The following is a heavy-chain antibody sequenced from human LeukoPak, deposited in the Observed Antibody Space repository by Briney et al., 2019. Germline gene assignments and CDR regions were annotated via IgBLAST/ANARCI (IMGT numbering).Heavy chain of an antibody. CDR2: ISYDGSNK. D-gene: IGHD3-22*01. CDR1: GFTFSSYG. CDR3: ARVDFYYDSNGYVGEYFYH. J-gene: IGHJ1*01. V-gene: IGHV3-30*03. Sequence: GRSLRLSCAASGFTFSSYGMHWVRQAPGKGLEWVAVISYDGSNKYYADSVKGRFTISRDNSKNTLYLQMNSLRAEDTAVYYCARVDFYYDSNGYVGEYFYHWGQGTLVTVSS.